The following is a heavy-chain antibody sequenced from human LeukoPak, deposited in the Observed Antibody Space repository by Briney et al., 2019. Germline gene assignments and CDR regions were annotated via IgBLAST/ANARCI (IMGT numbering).Heavy chain of an antibody. J-gene: IGHJ3*02. V-gene: IGHV4-59*01. CDR1: GGSISSYY. Sequence: SETLSLTCTVSGGSISSYYWSWIRQPPGKGLEWIGYIYYSGSTNYNPSLKSRVTISVDTSKNQFSLKLSSATAADTAVYYCARSDPTSWDAFDIWGQGTMVTVSS. CDR2: IYYSGST. CDR3: ARSDPTSWDAFDI. D-gene: IGHD2-2*01.